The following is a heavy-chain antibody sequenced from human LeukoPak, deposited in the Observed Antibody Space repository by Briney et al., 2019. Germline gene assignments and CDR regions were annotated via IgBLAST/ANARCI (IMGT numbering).Heavy chain of an antibody. J-gene: IGHJ5*02. CDR2: INTGNGKT. CDR1: GYTFTSYT. V-gene: IGHV1-3*03. D-gene: IGHD3-10*01. Sequence: ASVKVSCKASGYTFTSYTMHWVRQAPGQRLEWMGCINTGNGKTKYSQEFQGRVTITRDTSASTAYMELSSLRSEDMAVYYCARGAKFRSYGSGTYYTSLPFDPWGQGTLVTVSS. CDR3: ARGAKFRSYGSGTYYTSLPFDP.